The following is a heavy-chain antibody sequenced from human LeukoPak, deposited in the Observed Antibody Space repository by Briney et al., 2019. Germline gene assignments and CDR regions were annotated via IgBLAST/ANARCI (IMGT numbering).Heavy chain of an antibody. CDR1: GGSFSGYY. V-gene: IGHV4-34*01. CDR3: ARVDSNENHNWFDP. J-gene: IGHJ5*02. CDR2: INHSGST. Sequence: SETLSLTCAVYGGSFSGYYWSWIRQPPGKGLEWIGEINHSGSTNYNPSLKSRVTISVDTSKNQFSLKLSSVTAADTAVYYCARVDSNENHNWFDPWGQGTLVTVSS. D-gene: IGHD4-11*01.